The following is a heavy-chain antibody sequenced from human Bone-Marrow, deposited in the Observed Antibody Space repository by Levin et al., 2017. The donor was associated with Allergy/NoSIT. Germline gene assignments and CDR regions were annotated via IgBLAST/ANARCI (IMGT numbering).Heavy chain of an antibody. V-gene: IGHV3-11*03. CDR3: ARIKWRLTGYYIDY. D-gene: IGHD3-9*01. CDR2: ISGSSSYT. CDR1: GFTFSDYY. Sequence: GGSLRLSCAASGFTFSDYYMCWIRQAPGQGLEWLSYISGSSSYTNNADSVKGRFTISRDNTKNSLYLQMNSLRAEDTAVYYCARIKWRLTGYYIDYWGQGTLVTVSS. J-gene: IGHJ4*02.